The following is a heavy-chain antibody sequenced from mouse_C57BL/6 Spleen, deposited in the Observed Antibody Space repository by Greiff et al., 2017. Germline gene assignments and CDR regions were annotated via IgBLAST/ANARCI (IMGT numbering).Heavy chain of an antibody. Sequence: VMLVESGAELAGPGASVKLSCKASGYTFTSYGISWVKQRTGQGLEWIGEIYPRSGNTYYNEKFKGKATLTSDKSSSTAYMELRSLTSEDSAVYFCAREIYGSSLYYFDYWGQGTTLTVSS. J-gene: IGHJ2*01. CDR3: AREIYGSSLYYFDY. CDR2: IYPRSGNT. D-gene: IGHD1-1*01. V-gene: IGHV1-81*01. CDR1: GYTFTSYG.